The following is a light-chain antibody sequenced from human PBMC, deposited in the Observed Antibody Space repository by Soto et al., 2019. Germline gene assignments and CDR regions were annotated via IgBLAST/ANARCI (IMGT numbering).Light chain of an antibody. CDR2: EVS. Sequence: QSALTQPASVSGSPGQSITISCTGTSSDVGGYNYVSWYQQHPGKAPKLMIYEVSNRPSGVSNRFSGSKSGNTASLTISGLQAEDEADYYCSSYTSSSTKVFXTGT. CDR3: SSYTSSSTKV. V-gene: IGLV2-14*01. CDR1: SSDVGGYNY. J-gene: IGLJ1*01.